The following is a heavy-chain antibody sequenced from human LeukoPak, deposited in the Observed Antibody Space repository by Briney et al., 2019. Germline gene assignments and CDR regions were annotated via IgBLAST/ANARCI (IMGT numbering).Heavy chain of an antibody. CDR2: IYYSGDT. Sequence: SETLSLTCTVSGGSITSYYWSWIRQPPGKGLEWIGYIYYSGDTSYNPSLKSRVAISVDTSKNQFSLKLSSVTAADTAVYYCARGRYSSTYWGQGTLVTVSS. CDR3: ARGRYSSTY. D-gene: IGHD6-13*01. CDR1: GGSITSYY. J-gene: IGHJ4*02. V-gene: IGHV4-59*01.